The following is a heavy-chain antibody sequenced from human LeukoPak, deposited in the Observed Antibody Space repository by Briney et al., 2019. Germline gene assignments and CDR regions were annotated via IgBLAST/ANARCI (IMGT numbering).Heavy chain of an antibody. J-gene: IGHJ5*02. CDR1: GYTFNSYG. D-gene: IGHD1-26*01. V-gene: IGHV1-18*01. CDR2: VSAYNGHT. Sequence: ASVKVSCKASGYTFNSYGISWVRQAPGQGLEWMGWVSAYNGHTNYAQKFQGRVTMTTDTSTSPASMELRSLRSDDTAVYYCARLIPQKWELPGKWFDPWGQGTLVTVSS. CDR3: ARLIPQKWELPGKWFDP.